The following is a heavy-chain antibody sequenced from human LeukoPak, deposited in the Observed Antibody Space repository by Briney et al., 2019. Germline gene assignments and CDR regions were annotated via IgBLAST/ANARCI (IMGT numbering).Heavy chain of an antibody. CDR2: IYSSGSA. CDR1: GASINNNF. J-gene: IGHJ4*01. V-gene: IGHV4-59*08. D-gene: IGHD3-22*01. Sequence: SETLSLTCTVSGASINNNFWTWIRQPPGKGLEWIGYIYSSGSANYNPSLKSRVIISGDTSKNQISLNLTSVTAADTAVYFCARHRDYYDTWGHGTLDTVSS. CDR3: ARHRDYYDT.